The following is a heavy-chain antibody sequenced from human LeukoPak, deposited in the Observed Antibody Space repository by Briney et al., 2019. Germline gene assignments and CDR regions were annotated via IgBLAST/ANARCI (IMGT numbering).Heavy chain of an antibody. CDR1: GGSISSYY. D-gene: IGHD6-19*01. CDR2: IYYSGST. CDR3: ARGASSGSVRGPVDY. Sequence: SETLSLTCTVSGGSISSYYWSWIRQPPGKGLEWIGYIYYSGSTNYNPSLKSRVTISVDTSKNQFSLKLSSVTAADTAVYYCARGASSGSVRGPVDYWGQGTLVTVSS. J-gene: IGHJ4*02. V-gene: IGHV4-59*01.